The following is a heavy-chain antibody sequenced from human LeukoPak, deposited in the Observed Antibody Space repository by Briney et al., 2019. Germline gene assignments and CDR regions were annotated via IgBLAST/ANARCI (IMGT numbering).Heavy chain of an antibody. D-gene: IGHD3-22*01. J-gene: IGHJ3*02. CDR1: GFTFSSYW. V-gene: IGHV3-7*01. CDR3: AREVSLWYYYDSSGSNKADAFDI. CDR2: IKQDGSEK. Sequence: GGSLRLSCAASGFTFSSYWMSWVRQAPGKGLEWVANIKQDGSEKYYVDSVKGPFSNSRDNAKNSLYLQMNSLRAEDTAVYYCAREVSLWYYYDSSGSNKADAFDIWGQGTMVTGSS.